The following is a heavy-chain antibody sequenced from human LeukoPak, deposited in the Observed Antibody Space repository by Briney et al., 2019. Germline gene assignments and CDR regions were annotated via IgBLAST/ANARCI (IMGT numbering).Heavy chain of an antibody. D-gene: IGHD6-6*01. CDR2: IIPIFGTA. CDR1: GGTFSSYA. J-gene: IGHJ4*02. V-gene: IGHV1-69*06. CDR3: ARGGGLAARRKYFDY. Sequence: SVKVSCKASGGTFSSYAISWVRQAPGQGLEWMGGIIPIFGTANYAQKFQGRVTITADKSTSTAYMELSSLGSEDTAVYYCARGGGLAARRKYFDYWGQGTLVTVSS.